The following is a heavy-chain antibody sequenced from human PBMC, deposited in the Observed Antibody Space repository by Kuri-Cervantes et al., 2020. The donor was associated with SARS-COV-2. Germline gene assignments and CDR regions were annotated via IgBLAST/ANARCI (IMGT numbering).Heavy chain of an antibody. CDR3: ARDRRHYDFWSGYSHDAFDI. J-gene: IGHJ3*02. D-gene: IGHD3-3*01. CDR1: GYTFTSYG. V-gene: IGHV1-18*01. Sequence: ASVKVSCKASGYTFTSYGISWVRQAPGQGLEWMGWISAYNGNTNYAQKLQGRVTMTTDTSTSTAYMELRSLRSDDTAVYYCARDRRHYDFWSGYSHDAFDIWGQGTMVTVSS. CDR2: ISAYNGNT.